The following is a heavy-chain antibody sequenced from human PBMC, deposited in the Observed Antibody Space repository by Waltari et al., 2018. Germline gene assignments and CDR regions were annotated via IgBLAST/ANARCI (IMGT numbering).Heavy chain of an antibody. J-gene: IGHJ4*02. CDR3: ARGGSLDCSGGSCYPDY. V-gene: IGHV1-3*01. CDR1: GYTFTSYA. Sequence: QVQLVQSGAEVKKPGASVKVSCKASGYTFTSYAMHWVRQAPGQRLEWMGWINAGNGNTKYSQKFQGRGTITRDTSASTAYMELSSLRSEDTAVYYCARGGSLDCSGGSCYPDYWGQGTLVTVSS. D-gene: IGHD2-15*01. CDR2: INAGNGNT.